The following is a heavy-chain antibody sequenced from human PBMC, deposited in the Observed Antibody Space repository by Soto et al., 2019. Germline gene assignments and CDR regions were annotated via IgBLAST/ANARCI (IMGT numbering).Heavy chain of an antibody. Sequence: PGGSLRLSCSASGFTFSNYAIHWIRQAPGKGLEWIGYSSNSGSFTRYADSVKGRFSISRDNAKNSLYLQINSLRGDDTAIYYCVRSGDNYNLLDYWGQGTPVTVSS. CDR2: SSNSGSFT. CDR1: GFTFSNYA. J-gene: IGHJ4*02. CDR3: VRSGDNYNLLDY. D-gene: IGHD1-1*01. V-gene: IGHV3-11*06.